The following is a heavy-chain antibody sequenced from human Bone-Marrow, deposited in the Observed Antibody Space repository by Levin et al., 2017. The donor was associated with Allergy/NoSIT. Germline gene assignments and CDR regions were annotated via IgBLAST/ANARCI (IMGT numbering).Heavy chain of an antibody. CDR1: GFTFSSYG. V-gene: IGHV3-30*18. CDR2: ISYDGSNK. D-gene: IGHD3-10*01. Sequence: SLRLSCAASGFTFSSYGMHWVRQAPGKGLEWVAVISYDGSNKYYADSVKGRFTISRDNSKNTLYLQMNSLRAEDTAVYYCAKEFFYGSGSIDYWGQGTLVTVSS. CDR3: AKEFFYGSGSIDY. J-gene: IGHJ4*02.